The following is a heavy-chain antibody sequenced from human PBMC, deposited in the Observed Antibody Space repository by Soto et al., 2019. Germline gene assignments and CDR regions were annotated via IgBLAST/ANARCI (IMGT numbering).Heavy chain of an antibody. CDR3: ARDIPLYGSGTYGMDV. Sequence: LCGGSISSGGYYWSWIRQHPGKGLEWIGYIYYSGSTYYNPSLKSRVTISVDTSKNQFSLKLSSVTAADPAVYYCARDIPLYGSGTYGMDVWGQGTTVTVSS. J-gene: IGHJ6*02. D-gene: IGHD3-10*01. CDR1: GGSISSGGYY. CDR2: IYYSGST. V-gene: IGHV4-31*02.